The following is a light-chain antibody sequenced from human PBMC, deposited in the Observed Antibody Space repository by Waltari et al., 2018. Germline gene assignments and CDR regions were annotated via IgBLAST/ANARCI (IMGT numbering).Light chain of an antibody. Sequence: QSALTQPPSASGSPGQSVTISCTGTSRDVGAYNYVSWYPHYPGKAPKLLISEVRKRPSGVPDRFSGSKSGNTASLTVSGLQAEDEADYYCCSRADSNKLVFGGGTKLTVL. CDR1: SRDVGAYNY. CDR3: CSRADSNKLV. V-gene: IGLV2-8*01. CDR2: EVR. J-gene: IGLJ2*01.